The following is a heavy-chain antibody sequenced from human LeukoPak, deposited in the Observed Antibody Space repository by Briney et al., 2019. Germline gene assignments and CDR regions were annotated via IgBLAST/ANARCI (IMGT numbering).Heavy chain of an antibody. J-gene: IGHJ4*02. CDR2: IYPGDSDT. CDR1: GYSFTSYW. V-gene: IGHV5-51*01. D-gene: IGHD6-13*01. CDR3: ARQYSSSWYEGSYYFDY. Sequence: GESLKISCKGSGYSFTSYWIGWVRQMPGKGLEWIEIIYPGDSDTRYSPSFQGQVTISADKSISTAYLQWSSLKASDTAMYYCARQYSSSWYEGSYYFDYWGQGTLVTVSS.